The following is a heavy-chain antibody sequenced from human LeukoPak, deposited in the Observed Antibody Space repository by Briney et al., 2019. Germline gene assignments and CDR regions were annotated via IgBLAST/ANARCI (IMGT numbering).Heavy chain of an antibody. CDR2: INHSRST. D-gene: IGHD5-18*01. V-gene: IGHV4-34*01. Sequence: SETLSLTCAVYGGSFSGYYWSWIRQPPGKGLEWIGEINHSRSTNYNPSLKSRVTISVDTSKNQFSLKLSSVTAADTAVYYCAIYGYSYGFYAFDIWGQGTMVTVSS. CDR1: GGSFSGYY. J-gene: IGHJ3*02. CDR3: AIYGYSYGFYAFDI.